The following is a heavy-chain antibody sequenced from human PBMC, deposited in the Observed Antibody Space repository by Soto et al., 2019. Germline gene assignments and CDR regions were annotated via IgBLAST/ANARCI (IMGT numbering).Heavy chain of an antibody. V-gene: IGHV3-7*01. Sequence: EVQLVESGGGLVQPGGSLRLSCAASGFTFSNHWMSWVRQAPGKGLEWVANIKQDGSEKYYVDSVKGRFTISRDNAKNSLYLQMNSLRDEDTAVYYCARARIAVGYWGQGTLVTVSS. CDR3: ARARIAVGY. CDR1: GFTFSNHW. D-gene: IGHD6-19*01. CDR2: IKQDGSEK. J-gene: IGHJ4*02.